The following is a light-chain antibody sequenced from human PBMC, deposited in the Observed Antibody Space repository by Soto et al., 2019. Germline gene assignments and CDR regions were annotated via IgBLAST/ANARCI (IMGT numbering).Light chain of an antibody. J-gene: IGKJ2*01. CDR1: QAISKY. Sequence: DIQMTQSPSSLSASLGDRVTITCQASQAISKYLHWYHQRSGKAPILVIYDASNLEAGAPSRFSGGGSGTSFTLTISSLQPEDIGTYFCQQYNNLPYTFGQGTKLDIK. CDR2: DAS. V-gene: IGKV1-33*01. CDR3: QQYNNLPYT.